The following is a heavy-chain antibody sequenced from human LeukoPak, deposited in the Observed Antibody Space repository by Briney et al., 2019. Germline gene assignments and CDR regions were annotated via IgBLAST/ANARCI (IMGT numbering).Heavy chain of an antibody. D-gene: IGHD3-3*01. CDR1: GFTFSSYS. J-gene: IGHJ3*02. Sequence: PGGSLRLSCAASGFTFSSYSMNWVRQAPGKGLEWVSSISSSSSYIYYADSVKGRFTISRDNAKNSLYLRMDSLRAEDTAVYYCARTDRTGALGRFRVRTDAFDIWGQGTMVTVSS. CDR3: ARTDRTGALGRFRVRTDAFDI. CDR2: ISSSSSYI. V-gene: IGHV3-21*04.